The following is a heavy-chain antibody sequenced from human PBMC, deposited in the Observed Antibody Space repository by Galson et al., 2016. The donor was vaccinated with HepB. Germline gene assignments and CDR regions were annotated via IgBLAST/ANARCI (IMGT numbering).Heavy chain of an antibody. CDR3: AHSDYDFWSGYYTGGGYFDY. J-gene: IGHJ4*02. CDR1: GFSLSTSGVG. V-gene: IGHV2-5*02. D-gene: IGHD3-3*01. CDR2: IYWDDDK. Sequence: PALVKPTQTLTLTCTFSGFSLSTSGVGVGWIRQPPGKALEWLALIYWDDDKRYSPSLKSRLTITKDTSKTQVVLTMTNMDPVDTATYYCAHSDYDFWSGYYTGGGYFDYWGQGTLVTVSS.